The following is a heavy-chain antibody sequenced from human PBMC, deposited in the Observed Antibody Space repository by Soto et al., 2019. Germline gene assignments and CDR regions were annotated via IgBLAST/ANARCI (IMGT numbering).Heavy chain of an antibody. CDR2: ISFDGSSK. Sequence: GGSLRLSCTASGFPFSSYTMHLLRRAPGKGLEWVGIISFDGSSKYYADWFKCRIVISRDTSKDSLYLQMDTLRPDDTAIYYCARDTVTSLTPYQGFYYYVMDVWGQGTTVTVSS. CDR3: ARDTVTSLTPYQGFYYYVMDV. D-gene: IGHD2-2*01. J-gene: IGHJ6*02. CDR1: GFPFSSYT. V-gene: IGHV3-30*09.